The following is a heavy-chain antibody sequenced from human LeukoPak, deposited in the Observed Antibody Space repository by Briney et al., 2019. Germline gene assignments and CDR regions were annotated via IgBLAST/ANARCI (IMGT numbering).Heavy chain of an antibody. D-gene: IGHD4-17*01. CDR1: GFTFSSYA. V-gene: IGHV3-23*01. Sequence: GGSLRLSCAASGFTFSSYAMSWVRQAPGKGLEWVPAISGSGGSTYYADSVKGRFTISRDNSKNTLYLQMNSLRAEDTAVYYCAKDLRDNYYYYGMDVWGQGTTVTVSS. CDR2: ISGSGGST. CDR3: AKDLRDNYYYYGMDV. J-gene: IGHJ6*02.